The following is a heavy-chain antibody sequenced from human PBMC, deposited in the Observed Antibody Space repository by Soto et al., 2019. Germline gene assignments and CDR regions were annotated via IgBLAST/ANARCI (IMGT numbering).Heavy chain of an antibody. D-gene: IGHD1-26*01. CDR1: GGSISSHY. V-gene: IGHV4-59*11. J-gene: IGHJ6*02. Sequence: SETLSLTCTVSGGSISSHYWSWVRQAPGKGLEWIGHIYYRGSTNYNPSLRSRSTISVDTSKNQFSLKLNSVTTADAAVYYCARDGREASGMDVWGQGTKVTVS. CDR2: IYYRGST. CDR3: ARDGREASGMDV.